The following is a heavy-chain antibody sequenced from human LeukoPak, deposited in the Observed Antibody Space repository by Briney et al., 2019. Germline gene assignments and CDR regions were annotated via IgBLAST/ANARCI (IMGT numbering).Heavy chain of an antibody. CDR3: ARTKGARDFWSGYYLRDPFDY. CDR2: IYYSGST. Sequence: SETLSLTCTVSGGSISSSSYYWGWIRQPPGKGLEWIGSIYYSGSTYYNPSLKSRVTISVDTSKNQFSLKLSSVTAADTAVYYCARTKGARDFWSGYYLRDPFDYWGQGTLVTVSS. V-gene: IGHV4-39*01. CDR1: GGSISSSSYY. J-gene: IGHJ4*02. D-gene: IGHD3-3*01.